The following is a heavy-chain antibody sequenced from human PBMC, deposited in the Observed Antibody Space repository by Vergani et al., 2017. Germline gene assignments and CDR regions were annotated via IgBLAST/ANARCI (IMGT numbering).Heavy chain of an antibody. CDR1: GFTFSNAW. CDR2: IKSKTDGGTT. D-gene: IGHD2-15*01. CDR3: AKDSAVQGGD. J-gene: IGHJ4*02. Sequence: EVQLVESGGGLVKPGGSLRLSCAASGFTFSNAWMSWVRQAPGKGLEWVGRIKSKTDGGTTDYAAPVKGRFTISRDDSKNTLYLQMNSLRAEDTAVYYCAKDSAVQGGDWGQGTLVTVSS. V-gene: IGHV3-15*01.